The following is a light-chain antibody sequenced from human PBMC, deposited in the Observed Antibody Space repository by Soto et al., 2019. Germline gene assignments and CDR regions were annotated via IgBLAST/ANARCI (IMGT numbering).Light chain of an antibody. J-gene: IGKJ2*01. Sequence: EIVMTQSPATLSVSPGERATLSCRASQSVSSSLAWFQQKPGQAPRLLIYAASDRATGIAARLSGSGSGTEFTLTISSLQSEDFAVYYCLQHKSWPFTFGQGTKLEIK. CDR2: AAS. CDR3: LQHKSWPFT. V-gene: IGKV3-15*01. CDR1: QSVSSS.